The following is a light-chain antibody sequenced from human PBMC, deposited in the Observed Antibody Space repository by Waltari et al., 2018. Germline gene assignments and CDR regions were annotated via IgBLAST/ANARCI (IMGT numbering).Light chain of an antibody. J-gene: IGKJ1*01. CDR3: QQYNKWPLT. CDR2: AAS. Sequence: EIVMTQSPDTLSVSPGERVALSCRASRRVGGNLAWYQQKPGQAPRLLIYAASTRATAIPASFSGGGSGTEFTLTISSLQSEDFAVYYCQQYNKWPLTFGQGTKVEIK. V-gene: IGKV3-15*01. CDR1: RRVGGN.